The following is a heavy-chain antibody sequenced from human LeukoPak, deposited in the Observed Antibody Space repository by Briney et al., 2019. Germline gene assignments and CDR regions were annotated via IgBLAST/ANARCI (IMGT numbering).Heavy chain of an antibody. Sequence: PGGSLRLSCVVSGFTFSGYDMHWVRQVTGKGLEWVAAIRTGYDTYYADSVKGRFTISRDNSKNTLYLQMNSLRAEDTAVYYCAKDRDSSSSDYWGQGTLVTVSS. D-gene: IGHD6-6*01. CDR2: IRTGYDT. CDR1: GFTFSGYD. J-gene: IGHJ4*02. CDR3: AKDRDSSSSDY. V-gene: IGHV3-13*01.